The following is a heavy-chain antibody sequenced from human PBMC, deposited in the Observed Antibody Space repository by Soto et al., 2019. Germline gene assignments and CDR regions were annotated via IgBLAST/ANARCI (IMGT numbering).Heavy chain of an antibody. CDR3: ASAANGNCSGGSCYSPDAFDI. Sequence: GESLKISCKGSGYSFTSYWIGWVRQMPGKGLEWMGIIYPGDSDTRYSPSFQGQVTISADKSISTAYLQWSSLKASDTAMYYCASAANGNCSGGSCYSPDAFDIWGQGTMVTVSS. CDR1: GYSFTSYW. CDR2: IYPGDSDT. J-gene: IGHJ3*02. V-gene: IGHV5-51*01. D-gene: IGHD2-15*01.